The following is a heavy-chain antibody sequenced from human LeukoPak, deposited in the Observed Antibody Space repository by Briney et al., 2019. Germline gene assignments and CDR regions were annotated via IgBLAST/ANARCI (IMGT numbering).Heavy chain of an antibody. V-gene: IGHV4-30-2*01. CDR2: IYHSGST. Sequence: PSETLSLTCAVSGGSISSGGYSWSWIRQPPGKGLEWIGCIYHSGSTYYNPSLKSRVTISVDRSKNQFSLKLSSVTAADTAMYYCARGGGYSYGYANWFDPWGQGTLVTVSS. D-gene: IGHD5-18*01. CDR1: GGSISSGGYS. J-gene: IGHJ5*02. CDR3: ARGGGYSYGYANWFDP.